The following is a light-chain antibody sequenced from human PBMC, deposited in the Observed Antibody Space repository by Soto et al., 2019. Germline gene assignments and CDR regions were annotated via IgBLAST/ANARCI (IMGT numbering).Light chain of an antibody. V-gene: IGKV3-20*01. CDR1: QSVISNY. CDR2: GAS. Sequence: VLTQSPGTLSLSPGETATLSCRASQSVISNYLAWYQQKPDQAPRLLIYGASGRAAGIPDRFSGSGSGTDFTLTISRLEPEDFAVYYCQQYGSSLFTFGQGTKLESK. J-gene: IGKJ2*01. CDR3: QQYGSSLFT.